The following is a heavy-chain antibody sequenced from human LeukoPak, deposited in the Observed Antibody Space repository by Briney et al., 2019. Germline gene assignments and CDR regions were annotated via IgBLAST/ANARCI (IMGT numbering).Heavy chain of an antibody. CDR2: ISGSGGST. CDR3: AKGGLGATTYNWFDP. J-gene: IGHJ5*02. D-gene: IGHD1-26*01. V-gene: IGHV3-23*01. CDR1: GFTFSSYA. Sequence: GGSLRLSCAASGFTFSSYAMSWVRQAPGKGLEWVSAISGSGGSTYYADSVKGRFTISRDNSKNTPYLQMNSLRAEDTAVYYCAKGGLGATTYNWFDPWGQGTLVTVSS.